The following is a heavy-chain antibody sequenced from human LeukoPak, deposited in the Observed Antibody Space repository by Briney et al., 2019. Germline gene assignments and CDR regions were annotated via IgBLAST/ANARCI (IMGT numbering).Heavy chain of an antibody. CDR1: GGSISSYY. D-gene: IGHD3-22*01. J-gene: IGHJ3*02. CDR2: IYYSGST. CDR3: AREEVTTIGAFDI. V-gene: IGHV4-59*12. Sequence: PSETLSLTCTVSGGSISSYYWSWIRQPPGKGLEWIGYIYYSGSTNYNPSLKSRVTISVDTSKNHFSLKLISVTAADTAVYYCAREEVTTIGAFDIWGQGTTVSVSS.